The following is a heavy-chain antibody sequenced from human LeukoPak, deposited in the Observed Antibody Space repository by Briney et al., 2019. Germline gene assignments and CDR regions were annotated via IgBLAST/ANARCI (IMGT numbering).Heavy chain of an antibody. J-gene: IGHJ5*02. D-gene: IGHD1-26*01. Sequence: XASXYTFXSXYMHWVRQAPGQGLEWMGIINPSGGSTSYAQKFQGRVTMTRDTSTSTVYMELSSLRSEDTAVYYCARGVGARNWFDPWGQGTLVTVSS. V-gene: IGHV1-46*03. CDR1: XYTFXSXY. CDR2: INPSGGST. CDR3: ARGVGARNWFDP.